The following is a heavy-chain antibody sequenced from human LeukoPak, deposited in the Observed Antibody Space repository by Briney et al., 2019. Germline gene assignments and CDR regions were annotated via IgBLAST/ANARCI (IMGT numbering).Heavy chain of an antibody. CDR1: GFTFSSYA. D-gene: IGHD4-17*01. CDR3: AKDSVSTTVTYYGMDV. CDR2: ISYDGSNK. Sequence: QPGRSLRLSCAASGFTFSSYAMHWVRQAPGKGLEWVAVISYDGSNKYYADSVKGRFTISRDNSKNTLYLQMNSLRAEDTAVYYCAKDSVSTTVTYYGMDVWGQGTTVTVSS. J-gene: IGHJ6*02. V-gene: IGHV3-30*04.